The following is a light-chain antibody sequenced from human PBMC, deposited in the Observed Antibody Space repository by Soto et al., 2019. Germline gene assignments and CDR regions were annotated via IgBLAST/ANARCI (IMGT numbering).Light chain of an antibody. CDR3: CSYVGTFTYV. CDR1: SSDVGSYNL. J-gene: IGLJ1*01. V-gene: IGLV2-23*01. CDR2: EGS. Sequence: QSALTQPASVSGSPGQSITISCTGTSSDVGSYNLVSWYQQHPGKAPKLIIYEGSKRPSGVPDRFSGSKSGNTASLTISGLQAEDEADYYCCSYVGTFTYVFGTGTKVTVL.